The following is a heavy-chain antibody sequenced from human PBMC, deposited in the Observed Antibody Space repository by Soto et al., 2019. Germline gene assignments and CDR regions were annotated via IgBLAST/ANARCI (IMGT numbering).Heavy chain of an antibody. J-gene: IGHJ4*02. D-gene: IGHD6-19*01. Sequence: SETLSLTCSVSGDSISRIDYYWTWIRQHPEKGLEWIGNIYFRGNTYYSPSLESRLTISADTSKNQFSLKLTSVTAADTAVYYCARDPPDFLSAFDYWGRGTLVTVSS. CDR3: ARDPPDFLSAFDY. CDR2: IYFRGNT. CDR1: GDSISRIDYY. V-gene: IGHV4-31*03.